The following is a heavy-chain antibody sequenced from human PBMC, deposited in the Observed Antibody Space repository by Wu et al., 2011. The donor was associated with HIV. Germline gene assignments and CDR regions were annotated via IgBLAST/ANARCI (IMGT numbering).Heavy chain of an antibody. CDR1: GDTFSTHA. J-gene: IGHJ1*01. Sequence: VQLVQSGAEVKKPGSSVKVSCKASGDTFSTHAIGWVRQAPGQGLVWMGGIIPIFGTPDYAEEFQGRVTITADTSRDTAYMELSSLRSDDTAVYYCAARSRDRLTFWGQGTLVTVSS. CDR2: IIPIFGTP. V-gene: IGHV1-69*14. CDR3: AARSRDRLTF.